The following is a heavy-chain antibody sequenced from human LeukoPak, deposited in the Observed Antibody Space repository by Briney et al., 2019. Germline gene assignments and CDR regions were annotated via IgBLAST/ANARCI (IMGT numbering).Heavy chain of an antibody. CDR2: IIPIFGTA. CDR1: GGTFSSYA. J-gene: IGHJ4*02. Sequence: RASVKVSCKASGGTFSSYAISWVRQAPGQGLEWMGGIIPIFGTANYAQKFQGSVTITADESTSTAYMELSSLGSEDTAVYYCASSPELERPLGYWGQGTLVTVSS. D-gene: IGHD1-1*01. CDR3: ASSPELERPLGY. V-gene: IGHV1-69*13.